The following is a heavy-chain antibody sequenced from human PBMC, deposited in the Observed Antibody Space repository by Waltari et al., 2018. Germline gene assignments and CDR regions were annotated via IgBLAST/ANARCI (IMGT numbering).Heavy chain of an antibody. CDR2: VTGEST. V-gene: IGHV3-23*01. Sequence: EVQLFDSGGGLIQPGGSRRLSCAASGFTLNRYAMPWVRQAPGKGRGGVSRVTGESTFYADAGKGRFTSARDSSKNTVYLQMDDLRGEDTALYFCVRDHSRDVRDDPQFPHFDYWSQGTLVTVSS. D-gene: IGHD2-21*01. CDR3: VRDHSRDVRDDPQFPHFDY. J-gene: IGHJ4*02. CDR1: GFTLNRYA.